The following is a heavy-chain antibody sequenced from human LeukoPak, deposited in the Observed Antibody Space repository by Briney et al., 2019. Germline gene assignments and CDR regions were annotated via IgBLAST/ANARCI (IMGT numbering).Heavy chain of an antibody. D-gene: IGHD6-13*01. CDR1: GFAFSSHA. CDR3: ARSIPYGTTWYGRSDY. V-gene: IGHV3-23*01. CDR2: ISISGDRT. J-gene: IGHJ4*02. Sequence: GVLRLSCAASGFAFSSHAMTWVRQAPGKGLEWVSAISISGDRTYYAHSVKGRFTISRDNTKNTVYLQMNSLRAEDTAIYYCARSIPYGTTWYGRSDYWGQGTLVTVSS.